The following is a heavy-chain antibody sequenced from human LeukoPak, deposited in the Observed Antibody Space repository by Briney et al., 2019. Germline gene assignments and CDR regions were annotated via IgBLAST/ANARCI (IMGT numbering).Heavy chain of an antibody. CDR2: ISSSSSTI. CDR1: GFTFSSYS. J-gene: IGHJ4*02. CDR3: ARPLNYYGSGSYFDY. Sequence: GGSLRLSCAASGFTFSSYSMNWVRQAPGKGLEWVSYISSSSSTIYYADSVKGRFTISRDNAKNSLYLQMNSLRAEDTAVYYCARPLNYYGSGSYFDYWGQGTLATVSS. D-gene: IGHD3-10*01. V-gene: IGHV3-48*04.